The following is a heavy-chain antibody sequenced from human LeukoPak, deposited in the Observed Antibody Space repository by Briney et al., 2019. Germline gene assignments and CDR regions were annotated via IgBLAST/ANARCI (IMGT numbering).Heavy chain of an antibody. V-gene: IGHV4-39*01. CDR1: GGFISSSSGYY. Sequence: PSETQSLTCTVSGGFISSSSGYYWGWIRQPPGKGLEWIGSISYSGTTYYNPSLKSRVTTFEDTSKNQFSLKLSSVTAADTAVYYCARLLRRDNWFDPWGQGTLVTVSS. J-gene: IGHJ5*02. CDR3: ARLLRRDNWFDP. D-gene: IGHD2/OR15-2a*01. CDR2: ISYSGTT.